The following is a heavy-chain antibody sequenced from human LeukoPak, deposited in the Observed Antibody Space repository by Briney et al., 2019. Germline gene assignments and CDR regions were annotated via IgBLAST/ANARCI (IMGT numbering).Heavy chain of an antibody. Sequence: ASGKVSCKASGYTFTNYGISWVRQAPGQGLEWMGWISGYNGDSYYVQKFQGRVTMTTDTSTTTAYMELTSLRSDDTAVYYCAREKYRSGFDYWGQGTPVTVSS. V-gene: IGHV1-18*01. D-gene: IGHD5-12*01. CDR2: ISGYNGDS. CDR1: GYTFTNYG. J-gene: IGHJ4*02. CDR3: AREKYRSGFDY.